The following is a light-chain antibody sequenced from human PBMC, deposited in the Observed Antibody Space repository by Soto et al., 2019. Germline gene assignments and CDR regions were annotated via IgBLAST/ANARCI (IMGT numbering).Light chain of an antibody. Sequence: EIVLTQSPGTLSLSPGERATLSCRASQSVSSSYIAWYQQKPGQAPRLLIYGASSRATGSQDRFSGSGSGTDFTLTISRLEPEDFAVYYCQQYGSSPRKFGQGTKVEIK. J-gene: IGKJ1*01. CDR2: GAS. CDR1: QSVSSSY. V-gene: IGKV3-20*01. CDR3: QQYGSSPRK.